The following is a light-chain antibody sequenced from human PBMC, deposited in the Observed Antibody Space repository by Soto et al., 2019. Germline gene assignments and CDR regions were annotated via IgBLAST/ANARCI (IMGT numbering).Light chain of an antibody. CDR3: QQRNNWPPLFT. Sequence: EIVLTQSPATLSLSPGERATLSCRASQSVSSYLVWYQQKPGQAPRLLIYDSSKRATGIPARFSGSGSGTDFTLTISSLEPEDFAVYYCQQRNNWPPLFTFGPGTKVDIK. J-gene: IGKJ3*01. CDR2: DSS. CDR1: QSVSSY. V-gene: IGKV3-11*01.